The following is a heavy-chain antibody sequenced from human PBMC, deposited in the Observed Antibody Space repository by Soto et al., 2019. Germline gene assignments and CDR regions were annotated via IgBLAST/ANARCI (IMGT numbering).Heavy chain of an antibody. D-gene: IGHD2-2*01. CDR3: ARDSYPGYCSSTSCQLFDY. CDR2: ISAYNGNT. J-gene: IGHJ4*02. Sequence: QVQLVQSGAEVKKPGASVKVSCKASGYTFTSYGISWVRQAPGQGLEWMGWISAYNGNTNYAQKLQGRVTMTTDTSTSTAYMELRSLRSDDTAVYYCARDSYPGYCSSTSCQLFDYWGQGTLVTVSS. V-gene: IGHV1-18*01. CDR1: GYTFTSYG.